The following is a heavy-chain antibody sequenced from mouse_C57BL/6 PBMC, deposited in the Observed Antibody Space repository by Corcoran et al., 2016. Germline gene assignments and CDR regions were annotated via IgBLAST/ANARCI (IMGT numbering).Heavy chain of an antibody. CDR3: ARVGDYAMDY. D-gene: IGHD3-3*01. CDR1: GYTFTDYY. V-gene: IGHV1-26*01. J-gene: IGHJ4*01. CDR2: INPNNGGT. Sequence: EVQLQQSGPVLVKPGASVKMSCKASGYTFTDYYMNWVKQSHGKSLEWIGDINPNNGGTSYNQKFKGKATLTVDKSSSTAYMELRSLTSEDSAVYYCARVGDYAMDYWGQGTSVTVSS.